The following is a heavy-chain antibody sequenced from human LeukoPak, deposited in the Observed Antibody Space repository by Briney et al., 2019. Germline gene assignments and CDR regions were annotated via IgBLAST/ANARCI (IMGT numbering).Heavy chain of an antibody. D-gene: IGHD5-18*01. CDR3: ARDASYGYFRYYYMDV. CDR2: INHSGST. CDR1: GGSFSGYY. Sequence: SETLSFTCAVYGGSFSGYYWSWLRQPPGKGLEWIGEINHSGSTNYNPSLKSRVTISVDTSKNQFSLKLSSVTAADTAVYYCARDASYGYFRYYYMDVWGKGTTVTIS. V-gene: IGHV4-34*01. J-gene: IGHJ6*03.